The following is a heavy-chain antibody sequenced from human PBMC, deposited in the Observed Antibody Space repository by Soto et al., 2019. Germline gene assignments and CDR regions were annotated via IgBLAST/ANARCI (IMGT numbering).Heavy chain of an antibody. V-gene: IGHV1-3*01. CDR1: GYTYTNCA. D-gene: IGHD1-26*01. CDR2: INSGNGNI. CDR3: ARVGQWGGMDV. J-gene: IGHJ6*02. Sequence: ASVKASCKAPGYTYTNCAIHWVRQAPAQGLEWLGWINSGNGNIKYSQTFQGRVTITRDTSANTAYMELSSLRSEDTAVYYCARVGQWGGMDVWGQGTTVTVSS.